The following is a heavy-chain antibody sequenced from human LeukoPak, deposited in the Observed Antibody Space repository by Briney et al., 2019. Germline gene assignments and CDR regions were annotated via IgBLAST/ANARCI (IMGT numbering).Heavy chain of an antibody. CDR1: VFNFDDYA. CDR3: TRRAARWQFDL. V-gene: IGHV3-9*01. Sequence: GGSLRLSCAVSVFNFDDYAMHWVRQAPGRGLEWVSGINWKTGNGIYADSVKGRFTISRDNAKNSLYLQMSSLRAEDTALYYCTRRAARWQFDLWGRSTLLTVSS. CDR2: INWKTGNG. D-gene: IGHD5-24*01. J-gene: IGHJ2*01.